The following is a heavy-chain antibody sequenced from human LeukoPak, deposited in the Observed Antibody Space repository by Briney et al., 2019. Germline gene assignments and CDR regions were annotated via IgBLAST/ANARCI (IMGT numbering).Heavy chain of an antibody. CDR3: ARGWHRSSWSSLNYGMDV. CDR2: MYYSGST. J-gene: IGHJ6*02. CDR1: GGSISSRSHF. Sequence: SETLSLTCTVSGGSISSRSHFWGWIRQSPGKGLEWVGSMYYSGSTYPNPSLENRVTISVDTSKNQFSLKLSSVTAADTAVYYCARGWHRSSWSSLNYGMDVWGQGTTVTVSS. D-gene: IGHD6-13*01. V-gene: IGHV4-39*07.